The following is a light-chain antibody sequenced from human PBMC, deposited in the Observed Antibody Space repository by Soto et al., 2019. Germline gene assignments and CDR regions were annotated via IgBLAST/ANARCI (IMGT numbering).Light chain of an antibody. J-gene: IGLJ2*01. V-gene: IGLV2-23*02. CDR1: SSDVGSFSL. Sequence: QSALTQPASVSGSPGQSITISCTGTSSDVGSFSLVSWYQHHPGKAPKLIIYAVSKRPSGISNRISGSKSGNTASLTISGLQAEDEAEYYCCSYAGGSTHVIFGGGTKLTVL. CDR3: CSYAGGSTHVI. CDR2: AVS.